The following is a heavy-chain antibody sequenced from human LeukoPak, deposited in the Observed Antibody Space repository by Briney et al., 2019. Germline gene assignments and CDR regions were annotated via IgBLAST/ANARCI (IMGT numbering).Heavy chain of an antibody. CDR1: GFTVSIYT. V-gene: IGHV3-21*01. Sequence: LRLSCAASGFTVSIYTMNWVPQDPRKGLEWVSSISSTTTYIYYADSVKGRFTISRDNAKNSLYLQMNSLRAEDTAVYYCARVAGATLDWGQGTLVTVSS. J-gene: IGHJ4*02. CDR2: ISSTTTYI. CDR3: ARVAGATLD. D-gene: IGHD1-26*01.